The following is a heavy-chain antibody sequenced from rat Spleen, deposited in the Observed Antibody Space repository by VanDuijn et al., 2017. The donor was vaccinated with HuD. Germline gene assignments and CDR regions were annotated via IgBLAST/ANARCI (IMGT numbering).Heavy chain of an antibody. V-gene: IGHV5-7*01. Sequence: EVQLVESGGGLVQPGRSMRLSCAASGFTFNDYYMAWVRQAPTKGLEWVATISYDDRSTYYRDSVKGRFTISRDNTINTLCLPMDNLRSEDTATYYCTRAGYLRDWYFDFWGPGTMVTVSS. J-gene: IGHJ1*01. D-gene: IGHD2-2*01. CDR1: GFTFNDYY. CDR3: TRAGYLRDWYFDF. CDR2: ISYDDRST.